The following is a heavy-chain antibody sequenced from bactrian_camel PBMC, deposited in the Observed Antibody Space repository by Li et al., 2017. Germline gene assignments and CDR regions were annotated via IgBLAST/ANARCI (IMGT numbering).Heavy chain of an antibody. CDR2: IYRPGGNT. V-gene: IGHV3S63*01. D-gene: IGHD6*01. CDR3: AATRGDTVVAGTDGCPIGY. Sequence: VQLVESGGGSVQVGGSLRLACEVSGFPIDKSCVGWFRQATGKEREWIASIYRPGGNTFAADSVKDRFTISQDNAKNTVYLQMDSLKPEDTAVYYCAATRGDTVVAGTDGCPIGYWGQGT. CDR1: GFPIDKSC. J-gene: IGHJ6*01.